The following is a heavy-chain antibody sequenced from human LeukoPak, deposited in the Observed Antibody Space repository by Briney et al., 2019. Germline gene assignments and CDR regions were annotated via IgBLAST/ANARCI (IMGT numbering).Heavy chain of an antibody. J-gene: IGHJ4*02. V-gene: IGHV3-15*01. CDR2: IKSKTDGGTT. D-gene: IGHD1/OR15-1a*01. CDR1: GFTFSNAW. CDR3: TTDRQSRDDITGTMGY. Sequence: PGGSLRLSWAASGFTFSNAWMSWVRQAPGKGLEWVGRIKSKTDGGTTDYAAPVKGRLTIPRDDSKNTLYLQMNSLKTEDTAVYYCTTDRQSRDDITGTMGYWGQGTLVTVSS.